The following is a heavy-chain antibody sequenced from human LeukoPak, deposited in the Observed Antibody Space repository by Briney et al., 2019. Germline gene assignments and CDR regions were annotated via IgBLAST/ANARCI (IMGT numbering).Heavy chain of an antibody. J-gene: IGHJ4*02. CDR2: IYPPGSDT. D-gene: IGHD1-26*01. V-gene: IGHV5-51*01. Sequence: PGESLKISCKGSGYTFTSYWIGWVRQMPGKGLELMGVIYPPGSDTRYSPSFQGQVTISADRFISTAYVQWRSLKASDTAFYYCARVGGSFPSALDFWGQGTLVTVS. CDR1: GYTFTSYW. CDR3: ARVGGSFPSALDF.